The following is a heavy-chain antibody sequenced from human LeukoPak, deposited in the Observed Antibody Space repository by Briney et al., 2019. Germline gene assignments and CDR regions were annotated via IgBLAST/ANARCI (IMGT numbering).Heavy chain of an antibody. CDR2: INHSGST. V-gene: IGHV4-34*01. CDR3: ARGPDGYLNY. CDR1: GVSFSGYY. J-gene: IGHJ4*02. Sequence: SETLSLTCAGYGVSFSGYYWSWIRQPPGQGLEWIGEINHSGSTNYNPSLKSRVTILVDTSKNQFSLKLSSVTAADTAVYYCARGPDGYLNYWGQGTLVTVSS. D-gene: IGHD5-24*01.